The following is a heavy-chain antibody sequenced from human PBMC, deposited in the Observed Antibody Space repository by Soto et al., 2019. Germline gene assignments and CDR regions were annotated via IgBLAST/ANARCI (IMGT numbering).Heavy chain of an antibody. J-gene: IGHJ3*02. Sequence: GWSLRLSCAASGFTVSSNYMSWVRQAPGKGLEWVSVIYSGGSTYYADSVKGRFTISRDNSKNTLYLQMNSLRAEDTAVYYCARDYGDYGRHDAFDIWGQGTMVTVSS. D-gene: IGHD4-17*01. CDR1: GFTVSSNY. CDR2: IYSGGST. CDR3: ARDYGDYGRHDAFDI. V-gene: IGHV3-53*01.